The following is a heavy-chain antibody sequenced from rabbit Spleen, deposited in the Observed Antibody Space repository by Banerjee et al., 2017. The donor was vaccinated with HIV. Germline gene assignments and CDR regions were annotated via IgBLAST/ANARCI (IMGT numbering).Heavy chain of an antibody. Sequence: QEQLVESRGGLVTPGASLTLTCTASGFSFSSGDYICWVRQAPGKGLEWISCIAGSGSGFTYSATWATGRFTISKTSSTTVTLQMTSLTVADTATYFCARDTGTSFSSYGMDLWGQGTLVTVS. CDR2: IAGSGSGFT. V-gene: IGHV1S45*01. CDR3: ARDTGTSFSSYGMDL. CDR1: GFSFSSGDY. J-gene: IGHJ6*01. D-gene: IGHD7-1*01.